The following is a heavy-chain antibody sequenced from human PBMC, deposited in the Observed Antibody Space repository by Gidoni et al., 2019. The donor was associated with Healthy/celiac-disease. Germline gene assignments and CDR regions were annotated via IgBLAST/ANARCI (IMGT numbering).Heavy chain of an antibody. D-gene: IGHD4-17*01. J-gene: IGHJ4*02. Sequence: QVQLVKSGGGLVKPGGSLRLSCAASGFTFSDYYMSWIRQAPGKGLEWVSYISSSSSYTNYADSVKGRFTISRDNAKNSLYLQMNSLRAEDTAVYYCARDLDYGDYHFDYWGQGTLVTVSS. V-gene: IGHV3-11*05. CDR2: ISSSSSYT. CDR1: GFTFSDYY. CDR3: ARDLDYGDYHFDY.